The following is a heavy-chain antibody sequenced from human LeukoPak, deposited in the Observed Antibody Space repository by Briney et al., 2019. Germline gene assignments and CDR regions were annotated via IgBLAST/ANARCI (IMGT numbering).Heavy chain of an antibody. J-gene: IGHJ3*02. V-gene: IGHV3-48*01. CDR1: GLTFSNYN. D-gene: IGHD5-18*01. CDR2: ISSSSSI. CDR3: AREGIQLHDAFDI. Sequence: GGSLRLSCAASGLTFSNYNMNWVRQAPGKGLEWVSYISSSSSIYYADSVKGRFTVSRDNAKNSLYLQMNSLRAEDTAVYYCAREGIQLHDAFDIWGQGTMVTVSS.